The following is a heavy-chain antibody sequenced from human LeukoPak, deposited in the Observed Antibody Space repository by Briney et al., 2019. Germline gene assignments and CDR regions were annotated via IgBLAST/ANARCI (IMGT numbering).Heavy chain of an antibody. CDR2: IDSDGSGT. CDR3: ARDYNPRYSFDY. CDR1: GFTFSNYW. V-gene: IGHV3-74*01. Sequence: GGSLRLSCAASGFTFSNYWMHWVRQVPGKGLVWVSRIDSDGSGTVYAASVKGRFTISRDNAKNMLYLQMNSLRAEDTAVYYCARDYNPRYSFDYWGQGTLVTVSS. J-gene: IGHJ4*02. D-gene: IGHD3-10*01.